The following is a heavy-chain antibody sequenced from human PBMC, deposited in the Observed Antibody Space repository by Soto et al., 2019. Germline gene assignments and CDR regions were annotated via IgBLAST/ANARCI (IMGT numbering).Heavy chain of an antibody. CDR3: ALEPTGTAGFDY. Sequence: QVQMVQSGAEVKKPGASVKVSCKASGHTFTGHHMHWVRQAPGQGLEWMGLIDLDIGDTTYAQKFQGRVTSTSDTSITTAYMELRGLRSDDTAVYYCALEPTGTAGFDYWGQGTLVSVSS. CDR2: IDLDIGDT. D-gene: IGHD2-21*02. J-gene: IGHJ4*02. CDR1: GHTFTGHH. V-gene: IGHV1-2*02.